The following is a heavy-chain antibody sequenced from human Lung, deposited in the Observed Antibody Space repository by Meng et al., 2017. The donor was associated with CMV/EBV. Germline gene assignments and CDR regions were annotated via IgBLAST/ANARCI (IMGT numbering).Heavy chain of an antibody. J-gene: IGHJ6*02. CDR3: ARHGGSTIYYYYGMDV. CDR2: IYPGDSDT. D-gene: IGHD2-15*01. V-gene: IGHV5-51*01. CDR1: GYSFTSYW. Sequence: ESXKISXKGSGYSFTSYWIGWVRQMPGKGLEWMGIIYPGDSDTRYSPSFQGQVTISADKSISTAYLQWSGLKASDTAMYYCARHGGSTIYYYYGMDVWGQGXTVTVSS.